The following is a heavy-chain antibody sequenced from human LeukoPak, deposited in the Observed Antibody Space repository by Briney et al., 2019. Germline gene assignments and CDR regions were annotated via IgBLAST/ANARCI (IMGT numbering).Heavy chain of an antibody. CDR1: GFTFSNYA. Sequence: GGSLRLSCAAYGFTFSNYAMYWVRQAPGKGLEYVSAINTNGGRTFYANSVKGRFTISRDNSKNTLYLQMGSLTAEDVAIYYCAKDGFGELGSYFDYWGQGTLVTVSS. D-gene: IGHD3-10*01. CDR3: AKDGFGELGSYFDY. V-gene: IGHV3-64*01. CDR2: INTNGGRT. J-gene: IGHJ4*02.